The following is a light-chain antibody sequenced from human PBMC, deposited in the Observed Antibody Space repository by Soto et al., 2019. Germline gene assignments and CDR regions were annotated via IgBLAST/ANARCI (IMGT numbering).Light chain of an antibody. Sequence: EIVLTQSPATLSLSPGERATLSCRASQSVSSYLAWYQQKPGQAPRLLIYDASNRATGIPARFSGSGSGTDFTLTISSLEPEDFAVYYCQQRSNWGGAGTFGQGTKVDIK. V-gene: IGKV3-11*01. J-gene: IGKJ1*01. CDR2: DAS. CDR3: QQRSNWGGAGT. CDR1: QSVSSY.